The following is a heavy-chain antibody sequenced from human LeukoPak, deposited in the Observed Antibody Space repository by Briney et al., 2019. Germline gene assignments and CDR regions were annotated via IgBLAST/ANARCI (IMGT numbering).Heavy chain of an antibody. V-gene: IGHV4-4*07. CDR3: AGGGSPHI. CDR1: GGSLNNDF. J-gene: IGHJ3*02. Sequence: SETLSLTRIVSGGSLNNDFLTWVRQPAGKALEWIGRLYTSGSTTYNPSLKSRVTMSLDTSMTQFSLKLKSVTAADTAVYYCAGGGSPHIWGQGTMVTVSS. CDR2: LYTSGST. D-gene: IGHD1-26*01.